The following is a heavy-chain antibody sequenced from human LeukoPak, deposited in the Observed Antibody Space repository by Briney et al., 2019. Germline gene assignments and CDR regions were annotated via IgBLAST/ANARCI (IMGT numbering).Heavy chain of an antibody. V-gene: IGHV3-21*01. Sequence: GGSLRLSCAASGFTFSSYSMNWVRQAPGKGLEWVSSISSSSSYIYYADSVKGRFTISRDNAKNSLYLQMNSLRAEDTAVYYCARDGAVGGYDLADYWGQGTLVTVSS. CDR2: ISSSSSYI. D-gene: IGHD5-12*01. J-gene: IGHJ4*02. CDR1: GFTFSSYS. CDR3: ARDGAVGGYDLADY.